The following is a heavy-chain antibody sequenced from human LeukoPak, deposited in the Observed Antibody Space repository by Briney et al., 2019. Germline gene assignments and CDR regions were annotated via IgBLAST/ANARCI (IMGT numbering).Heavy chain of an antibody. V-gene: IGHV3-23*01. CDR1: GFTFSSYA. CDR3: ARGPCSSTSCYNFDY. J-gene: IGHJ4*02. CDR2: ISGSGGST. D-gene: IGHD2-2*02. Sequence: GGSLRLSCAASGFTFSSYAMSWVRQAPGKGLEWVSAISGSGGSTYYADSVKGRFTISRDNSKNTLYLQMNSLRAEDTAVYYCARGPCSSTSCYNFDYWGQGTLVTVSS.